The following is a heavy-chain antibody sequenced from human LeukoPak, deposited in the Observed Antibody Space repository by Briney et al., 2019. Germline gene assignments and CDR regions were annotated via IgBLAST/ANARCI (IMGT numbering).Heavy chain of an antibody. CDR3: ARVNQPHDAFDI. D-gene: IGHD3-22*01. J-gene: IGHJ3*02. CDR1: GASISSGSYY. CDR2: IYYSGST. Sequence: PSETLSLTCTVSGASISSGSYYWGWIRQPPGKGLEWIGYIYYSGSTNYNPSLKSRVTISVDTSKNQFSLKLSSVTAADTAVYYCARVNQPHDAFDIWGQGTMVTVSS. V-gene: IGHV4-61*01.